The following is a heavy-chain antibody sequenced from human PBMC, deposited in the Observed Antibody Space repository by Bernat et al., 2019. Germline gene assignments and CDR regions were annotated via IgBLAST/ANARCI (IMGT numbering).Heavy chain of an antibody. Sequence: QVQLVQSGAEVKKPGASVKVSCKASGYTFTSYGISWVRQAPGQGLEWLGWISAYNGNTNYAQKLQGRVPMTTATSTSTAYMGLRRLRSDDTAVYYCARDLGNWPVASDRVLGYWGQGTLVTVSS. CDR3: ARDLGNWPVASDRVLGY. J-gene: IGHJ4*02. CDR2: ISAYNGNT. CDR1: GYTFTSYG. V-gene: IGHV1-18*01. D-gene: IGHD7-27*01.